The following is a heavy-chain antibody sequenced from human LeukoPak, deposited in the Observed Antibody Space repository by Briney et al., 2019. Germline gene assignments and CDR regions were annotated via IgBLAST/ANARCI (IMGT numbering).Heavy chain of an antibody. CDR3: ARGGAMTGTRGYFQH. D-gene: IGHD6-19*01. V-gene: IGHV4-59*01. Sequence: KSSETLSLTCTVSSASISTYYWSWIRQPPGKGLEWIGYIYYSGNTNYNPSLKSRVTISVDTSKNQFSLNLSSVTAADTAMYYCARGGAMTGTRGYFQHWGQGTLVTVSS. CDR1: SASISTYY. J-gene: IGHJ1*01. CDR2: IYYSGNT.